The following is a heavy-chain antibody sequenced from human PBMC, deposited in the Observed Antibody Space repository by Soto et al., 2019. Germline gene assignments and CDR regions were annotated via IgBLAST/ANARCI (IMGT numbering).Heavy chain of an antibody. D-gene: IGHD3-3*01. CDR2: TYYRSKWYN. Sequence: SQTLSLTCVISGDSVSSNSAAWNWIRQSPSRGLEWLGRTYYRSKWYNDYAVSVKSRITINPDTSKNQFSLQLNSVTPEDTAVYYCAREPRDDFWSGYRGFHYWGQGTLVTVSS. CDR1: GDSVSSNSAA. V-gene: IGHV6-1*01. J-gene: IGHJ4*02. CDR3: AREPRDDFWSGYRGFHY.